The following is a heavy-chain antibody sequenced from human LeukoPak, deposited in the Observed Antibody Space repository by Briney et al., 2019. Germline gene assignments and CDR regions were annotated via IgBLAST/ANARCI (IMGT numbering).Heavy chain of an antibody. D-gene: IGHD2-15*01. CDR1: GFTFSSYS. CDR3: ASYYYCSGGSCYSNPDAFYI. Sequence: PGGSLRLSCAASGFTFSSYSMNWVRQAPGKGLEWVSSISSSSSYIYYADSVKGRFTISRDNAKNSLYLQMNSLRAEDTAVYYCASYYYCSGGSCYSNPDAFYIWGQGTMVTVSS. V-gene: IGHV3-21*01. CDR2: ISSSSSYI. J-gene: IGHJ3*02.